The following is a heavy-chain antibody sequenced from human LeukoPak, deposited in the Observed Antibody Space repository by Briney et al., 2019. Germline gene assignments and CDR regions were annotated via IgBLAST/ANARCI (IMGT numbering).Heavy chain of an antibody. J-gene: IGHJ4*02. Sequence: ASVKVSCKASGYTSTGYYMHWVRQAPGQGLEWMGWINPNSGGTNYAQKFQGRVTMTRDTSISTAYMELSRLRSDDTAVYYCARAHLSKRGAVVVPAAILDYWGQGTLVTVSS. CDR2: INPNSGGT. CDR1: GYTSTGYY. V-gene: IGHV1-2*02. D-gene: IGHD2-2*02. CDR3: ARAHLSKRGAVVVPAAILDY.